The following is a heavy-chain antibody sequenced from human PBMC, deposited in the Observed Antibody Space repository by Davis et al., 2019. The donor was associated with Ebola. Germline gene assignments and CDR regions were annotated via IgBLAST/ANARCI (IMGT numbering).Heavy chain of an antibody. CDR3: ARTHCAGGGCSSDY. CDR1: GFTFSDHH. CDR2: IRCKPDNYTT. J-gene: IGHJ4*02. V-gene: IGHV3-72*01. Sequence: GESLKISCAASGFTFSDHHMDWVRQAPGKGLEWVSRIRCKPDNYTTEYAASVKGRFTISRNDLKNSLYLQINSLKLADTAVYYCARTHCAGGGCSSDYWGPGTLVTVSS. D-gene: IGHD2-8*02.